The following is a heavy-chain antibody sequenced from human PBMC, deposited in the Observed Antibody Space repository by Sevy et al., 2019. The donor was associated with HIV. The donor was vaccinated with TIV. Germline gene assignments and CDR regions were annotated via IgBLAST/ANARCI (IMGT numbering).Heavy chain of an antibody. V-gene: IGHV3-48*02. D-gene: IGHD3-10*01. Sequence: GGSLRLSCAASGFTFNTFGMNWVRQAPGKGLEWVAYINFSGGTTSYAYFVKGRFTISRDNAKNSLFLQMNSLRDEDTAIYYCTRGGGSRPDYWGQGTLVTVSS. CDR2: INFSGGTT. J-gene: IGHJ4*02. CDR1: GFTFNTFG. CDR3: TRGGGSRPDY.